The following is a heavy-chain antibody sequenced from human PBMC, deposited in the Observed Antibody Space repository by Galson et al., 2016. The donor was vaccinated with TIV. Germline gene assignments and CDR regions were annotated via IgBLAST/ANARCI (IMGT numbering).Heavy chain of an antibody. CDR3: ARGCGSYSCYLDV. CDR1: GGTLTSYA. J-gene: IGHJ6*03. CDR2: IIRIFGTV. D-gene: IGHD1-26*01. Sequence: SVKVSCKASGGTLTSYAVSWVRQAPGQGLEWMGEIIRIFGTVNYAQKFQGRVTITTDESTSAAYMELSSLRSEDTAVYYCARGCGSYSCYLDVWGKGTTVTVS. V-gene: IGHV1-69*05.